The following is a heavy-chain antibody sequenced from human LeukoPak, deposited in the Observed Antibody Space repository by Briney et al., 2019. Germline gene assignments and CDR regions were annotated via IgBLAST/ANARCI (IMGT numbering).Heavy chain of an antibody. J-gene: IGHJ4*02. Sequence: GASVKVSCKASGFTFSGYYMHWVRQAPGQGFEWMGWINPNSGNTGYAQKFQGRVTITRNTSISTAYMELSSLRAEDTALYYCAKDAEGFRLISYSFDYWGQGTLVTVSS. CDR2: INPNSGNT. CDR1: GFTFSGYY. D-gene: IGHD2-8*01. CDR3: AKDAEGFRLISYSFDY. V-gene: IGHV1-8*03.